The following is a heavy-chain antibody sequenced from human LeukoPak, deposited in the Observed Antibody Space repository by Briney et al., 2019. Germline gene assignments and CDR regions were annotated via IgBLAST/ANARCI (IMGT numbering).Heavy chain of an antibody. CDR2: ISGSSSNI. V-gene: IGHV3-21*04. CDR1: GFTFSSYS. D-gene: IGHD3-9*01. CDR3: ARDSSGYDILTGYTGTPPDY. Sequence: GGSLRLSCAASGFTFSSYSMNWVRQAPGKGLEWVSSISGSSSNIYYADSVKGRFTISRDNAKNSLYLQMNSLRAEDTAVYYCARDSSGYDILTGYTGTPPDYWGQGTLVTVSS. J-gene: IGHJ4*02.